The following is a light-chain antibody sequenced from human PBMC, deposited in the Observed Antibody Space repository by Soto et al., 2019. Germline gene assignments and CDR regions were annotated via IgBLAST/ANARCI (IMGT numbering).Light chain of an antibody. Sequence: QSVLTQPASGSGSPGQSITISCTGTSSDVGGYNYVSWYQQHPAKAPKLMIYDVSNRPSGVSNRFSGSKSGNTASLTISGLQAEDEADYYCSSYTSSSTSVFGGGTKLTVL. CDR1: SSDVGGYNY. J-gene: IGLJ2*01. V-gene: IGLV2-14*01. CDR2: DVS. CDR3: SSYTSSSTSV.